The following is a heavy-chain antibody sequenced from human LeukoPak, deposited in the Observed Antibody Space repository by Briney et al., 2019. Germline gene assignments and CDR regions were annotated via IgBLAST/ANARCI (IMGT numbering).Heavy chain of an antibody. CDR2: IYTSGST. V-gene: IGHV4-59*10. Sequence: SETLSLTCAVYGGSFSDYYWSWIRQPAGKGLEWIGRIYTSGSTNYNPSLKSRVTMSVDTSKNQFSLKLSSVTAADTAVYYCARLRGQWLAPYYYYYMDVWGKGTTVTVSS. D-gene: IGHD6-19*01. CDR3: ARLRGQWLAPYYYYYMDV. J-gene: IGHJ6*03. CDR1: GGSFSDYY.